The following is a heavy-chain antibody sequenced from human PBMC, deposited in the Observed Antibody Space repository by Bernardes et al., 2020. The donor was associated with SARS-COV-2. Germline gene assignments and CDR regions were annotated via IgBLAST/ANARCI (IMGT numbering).Heavy chain of an antibody. Sequence: GGSLRLSCTGSEFTFNSHWMSWVRQAPGKGLEWVANINKGGSEKNYVDSVKGRFTISRDNAKNSLYLQMNSLRAEDTALYYCAKLPGYGDYESASYWGQGTLVTVSS. CDR3: AKLPGYGDYESASY. V-gene: IGHV3-7*03. D-gene: IGHD4-17*01. J-gene: IGHJ4*02. CDR1: EFTFNSHW. CDR2: INKGGSEK.